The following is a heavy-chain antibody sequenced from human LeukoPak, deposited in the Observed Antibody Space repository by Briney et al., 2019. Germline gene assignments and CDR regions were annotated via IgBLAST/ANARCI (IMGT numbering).Heavy chain of an antibody. J-gene: IGHJ6*02. CDR2: VSNDGNNK. Sequence: GGSLRLSCAASGCTFSNYFMYWVRQAPGKGLEWVAVVSNDGNNKQYTNSVKVRFTISRDNSKNTLYLEMDSLRTEDTAVYYCARDRSQCMDVWGQGTTVTVSS. CDR1: GCTFSNYF. V-gene: IGHV3-30-3*01. CDR3: ARDRSQCMDV. D-gene: IGHD3-10*01.